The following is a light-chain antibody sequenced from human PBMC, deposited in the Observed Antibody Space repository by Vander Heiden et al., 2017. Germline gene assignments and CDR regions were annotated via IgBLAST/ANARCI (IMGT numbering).Light chain of an antibody. CDR1: QDISTY. CDR2: ATF. CDR3: QQSYNTLGT. V-gene: IGKV1-39*01. Sequence: IQMIQSPSSLSASVGDRVTITCRASQDISTYLNWYQQRPGKAPKLLISATFTLQSGVPSRFSGSGSGTYFTLTISSLQPEDFATYYCQQSYNTLGTFGQGTKL. J-gene: IGKJ2*01.